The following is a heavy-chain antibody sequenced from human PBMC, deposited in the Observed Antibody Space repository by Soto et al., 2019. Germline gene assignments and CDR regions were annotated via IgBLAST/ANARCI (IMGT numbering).Heavy chain of an antibody. V-gene: IGHV4-31*03. CDR3: ARAPYYYGSGNYLLWYFDL. CDR2: IYYSGNT. D-gene: IGHD3-10*01. J-gene: IGHJ2*01. CDR1: GGSISSGGYY. Sequence: QVQLQESGPGLVKPSQTLSHTCTVSGGSISSGGYYWSWIRQHPGKGLEWIGYIYYSGNTDYNPSLKSRVTISVDPSKNQCSLKLVSVTAADTAVYYCARAPYYYGSGNYLLWYFDLWGRGTLVTVSS.